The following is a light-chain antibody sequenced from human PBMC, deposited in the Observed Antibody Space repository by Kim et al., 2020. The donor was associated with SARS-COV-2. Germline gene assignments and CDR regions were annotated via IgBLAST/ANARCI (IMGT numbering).Light chain of an antibody. J-gene: IGKJ4*01. Sequence: EIVMTQSPATLSVSPGERATLSCRASQSVSSNLAWYQQKPGQAPRLLFYAASTRATGTPARFSGSGSGTEFTLTISSPQSEDFAVYSCQQYNKWPLTFGGGTKVDIK. CDR1: QSVSSN. CDR2: AAS. CDR3: QQYNKWPLT. V-gene: IGKV3-15*01.